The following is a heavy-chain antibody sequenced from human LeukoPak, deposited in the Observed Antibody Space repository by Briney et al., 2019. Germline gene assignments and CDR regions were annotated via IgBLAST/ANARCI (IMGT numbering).Heavy chain of an antibody. CDR1: GGSISSYY. D-gene: IGHD2-21*01. V-gene: IGHV4-59*01. J-gene: IGHJ4*02. Sequence: SETLSLTCTVSGGSISSYYWSWIRQPPGKGLEGIGYIYYSGSTNYNPSLKSRVTISVDTSKNQFSLKLSSVTAADTAVYYCARAGLWGYYFDYWGQGTLVTVSS. CDR2: IYYSGST. CDR3: ARAGLWGYYFDY.